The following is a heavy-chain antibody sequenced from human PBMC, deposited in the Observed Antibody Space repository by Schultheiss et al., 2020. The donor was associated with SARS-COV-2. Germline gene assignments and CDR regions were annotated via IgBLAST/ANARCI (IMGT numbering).Heavy chain of an antibody. CDR3: AKEGPGIAAADDSGYFQH. J-gene: IGHJ1*01. CDR2: ISYDGSNK. V-gene: IGHV3-30*18. Sequence: GGSLRLSCAASGFTFSSYGMHWVRQAPGKGLEWVAVISYDGSNKYYADSVKGRFTISRDNSKNTLYLQMNSLRAEDTAVYYCAKEGPGIAAADDSGYFQHWGQGTLVTVSS. CDR1: GFTFSSYG. D-gene: IGHD6-13*01.